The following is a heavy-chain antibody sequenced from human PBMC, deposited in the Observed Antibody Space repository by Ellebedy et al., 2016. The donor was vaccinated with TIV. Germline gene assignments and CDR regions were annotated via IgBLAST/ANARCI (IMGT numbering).Heavy chain of an antibody. CDR2: ISSDGGTN. D-gene: IGHD4-23*01. CDR3: ARGLRWTDC. Sequence: GESLKISXVASGFSFNDYGMHWVRQAPGKGLEWVAVISSDGGTNYYADSVKGRFTISRDNAKTSLYLQMNSLRAEDTAVYYCARGLRWTDCWGQGTLVTVSS. J-gene: IGHJ4*02. CDR1: GFSFNDYG. V-gene: IGHV3-33*05.